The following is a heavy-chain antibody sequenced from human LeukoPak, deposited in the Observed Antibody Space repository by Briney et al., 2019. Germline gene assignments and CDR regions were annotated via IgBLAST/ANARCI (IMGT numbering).Heavy chain of an antibody. CDR1: AGSISSGSYY. CDR3: ARVGCSSTSCYLDYMDV. Sequence: SETLSLTCIVSAGSISSGSYYWSWIRQPAGKELEWIGRIYTFGNTKYNPSLKSRVTISVDTSKNQFSLELSSVTAADTAVYYCARVGCSSTSCYLDYMDVWGKGTTVTVSS. CDR2: IYTFGNT. J-gene: IGHJ6*03. D-gene: IGHD2-2*01. V-gene: IGHV4-61*02.